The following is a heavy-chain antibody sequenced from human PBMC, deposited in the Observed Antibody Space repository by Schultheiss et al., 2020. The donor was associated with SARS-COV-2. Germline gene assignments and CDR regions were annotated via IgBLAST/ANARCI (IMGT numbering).Heavy chain of an antibody. CDR1: GDSISTYY. Sequence: SETLSLTCTVSGDSISTYYWSWIRQPPGKGLEWIGEITHSGSTNYNPSLKSRVTMSVDTSKNQFSLKLSSVTAADTAVYYCAGGWELPYYFDYWGQGTLVTVSS. D-gene: IGHD1-26*01. J-gene: IGHJ4*02. CDR2: ITHSGST. V-gene: IGHV4-59*01. CDR3: AGGWELPYYFDY.